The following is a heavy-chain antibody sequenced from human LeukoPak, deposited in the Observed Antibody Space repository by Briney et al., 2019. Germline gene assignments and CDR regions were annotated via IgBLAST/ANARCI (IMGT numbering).Heavy chain of an antibody. V-gene: IGHV3-23*01. CDR3: AKHVSGSLFYFDY. CDR1: GFTFRNCA. D-gene: IGHD3-10*01. CDR2: ISGTGYNT. J-gene: IGHJ4*02. Sequence: PGGSLRLSCAASGFTFRNCAMSWVRQAPGKGLEWVSGISGTGYNTYYADSVKGRFTISRDNSKNTLYLQMNSLGAEDTAVHYCAKHVSGSLFYFDYWGQRTLVTVPS.